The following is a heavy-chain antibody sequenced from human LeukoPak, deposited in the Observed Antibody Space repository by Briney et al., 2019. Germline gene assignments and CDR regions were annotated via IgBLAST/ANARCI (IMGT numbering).Heavy chain of an antibody. CDR2: IYYSGST. Sequence: SETLSLTCTVSGGSISSYYWSWIRQPPGKGLEWIGYIYYSGSTNYNPSLKSRVTISVDTSRNQFSLKLSSVTAADTAVYYCALGRDGYKAVDYWGQGTLVTVSS. CDR3: ALGRDGYKAVDY. V-gene: IGHV4-59*01. CDR1: GGSISSYY. D-gene: IGHD5-24*01. J-gene: IGHJ4*02.